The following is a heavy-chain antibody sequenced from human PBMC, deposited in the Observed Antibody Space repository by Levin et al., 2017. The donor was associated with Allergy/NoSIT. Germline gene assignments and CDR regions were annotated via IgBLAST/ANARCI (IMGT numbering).Heavy chain of an antibody. D-gene: IGHD1-26*01. CDR1: GYTLSRYY. J-gene: IGHJ4*02. V-gene: IGHV1-2*02. Sequence: GASVKVSCKASGYTLSRYYLHWVRQAPGQGLEWMGWLNPKTGETKYAQKFQGRVTMTRDTSINTAYMELEGLRSDEPAVYYCAGWDRLDYWGQGTLVTVSP. CDR2: LNPKTGET. CDR3: AGWDRLDY.